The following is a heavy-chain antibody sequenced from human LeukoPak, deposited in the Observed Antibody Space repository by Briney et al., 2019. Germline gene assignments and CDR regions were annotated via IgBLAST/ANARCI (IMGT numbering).Heavy chain of an antibody. J-gene: IGHJ4*02. D-gene: IGHD6-13*01. CDR2: INSDGSST. CDR1: GFTFSNYW. Sequence: GGSLRLSCAASGFTFSNYWMHWVRQAPGKGLVWVSRINSDGSSTNYADSVKGRFTVSRDNAKNTLYLQMNSLRAEDTAVYYCTRRAAALGAFDYWGQGTLVTVSS. V-gene: IGHV3-74*01. CDR3: TRRAAALGAFDY.